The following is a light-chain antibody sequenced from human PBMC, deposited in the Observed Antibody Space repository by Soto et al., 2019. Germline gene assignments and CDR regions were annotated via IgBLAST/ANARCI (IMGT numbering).Light chain of an antibody. CDR1: QGISND. CDR2: AAS. Sequence: AILMTQSPSSLSASLGDRVTITCRASQGISNDLAWYQQKPGKAPKLIIYAASSLQSGDPTRFSGSGSGKDFTLTISRLQPEDFATYFCLQDYNFPYTFGQGTKLEIK. V-gene: IGKV1-6*01. J-gene: IGKJ2*01. CDR3: LQDYNFPYT.